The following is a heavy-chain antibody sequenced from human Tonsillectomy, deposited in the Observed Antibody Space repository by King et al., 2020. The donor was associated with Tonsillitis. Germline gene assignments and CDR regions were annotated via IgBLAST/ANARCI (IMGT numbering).Heavy chain of an antibody. CDR2: ITDSGSKT. J-gene: IGHJ6*02. CDR1: GFAFSSYA. CDR3: SRGSWGVGPYYGMDV. Sequence: VQLVESGGAWVQPGGSLRLSCAASGFAFSSYAMSWVRQAPGKGPEWVTAITDSGSKTYYADSVEGRLTISRDNSNNTLDLQMNSLVAEDTAIYYCSRGSWGVGPYYGMDVWGRGTTVTVSS. V-gene: IGHV3-23*04. D-gene: IGHD1-26*01.